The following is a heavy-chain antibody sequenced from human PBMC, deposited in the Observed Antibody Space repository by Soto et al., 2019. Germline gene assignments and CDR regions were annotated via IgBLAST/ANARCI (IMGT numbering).Heavy chain of an antibody. CDR3: SSGSCPILLSF. D-gene: IGHD1-26*01. Sequence: PSETLSLTCAVYGESVNSYYYWTWIRQPPGKGLEWIGEVNHNRGTNYNPSLKSRVTISEDTSKNQFSLNLNSVTAADTAVYYCSSGSCPILLSFWGQGSFVPVSS. CDR1: GESVNSYYY. CDR2: VNHNRGT. V-gene: IGHV4-34*01. J-gene: IGHJ4*02.